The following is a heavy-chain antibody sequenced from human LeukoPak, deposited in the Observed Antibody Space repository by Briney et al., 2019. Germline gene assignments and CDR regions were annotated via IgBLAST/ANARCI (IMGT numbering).Heavy chain of an antibody. CDR3: ARDKGSSGSYYNIGDY. V-gene: IGHV1-2*02. J-gene: IGHJ4*02. D-gene: IGHD3-10*01. Sequence: ASVKVSCKASGYILTVHYIQWVRQAPGQGLEWMGWIDPNSGGTNYAQKFQGRVTMTRDTSISTAFMELSGLRPDDTAVYYCARDKGSSGSYYNIGDYWGQGTPVTVSS. CDR2: IDPNSGGT. CDR1: GYILTVHY.